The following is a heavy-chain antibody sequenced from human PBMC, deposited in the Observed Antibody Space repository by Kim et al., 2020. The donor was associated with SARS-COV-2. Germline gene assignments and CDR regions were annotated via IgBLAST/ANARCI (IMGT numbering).Heavy chain of an antibody. CDR1: GYTLTELS. V-gene: IGHV1-24*01. J-gene: IGHJ5*02. D-gene: IGHD2-2*01. CDR3: ATGVVVVPAANHLFDP. Sequence: ASVKVSCKVSGYTLTELSMHWVRQAPGKGLEWMGGFDPEDGETIYAQKFQGRVTMTEDTSTDTAYMELSSLRSEDTAVYYCATGVVVVPAANHLFDPWGQGTLVTVSS. CDR2: FDPEDGET.